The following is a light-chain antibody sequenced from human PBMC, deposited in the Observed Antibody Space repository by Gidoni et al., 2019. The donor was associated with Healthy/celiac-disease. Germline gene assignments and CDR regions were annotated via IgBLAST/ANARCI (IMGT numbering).Light chain of an antibody. CDR1: KLGEKY. CDR3: QAWDSSTGI. V-gene: IGLV3-1*01. CDR2: QDS. J-gene: IGLJ2*01. Sequence: SDELTQPPSVTVSPGQTASITCSGDKLGEKYACWYQQKPGQSPVLVIYQDSKRPSGIPERFSGSNSGNTATLTISGTQAMDEADYYCQAWDSSTGIFGGGTKLTVL.